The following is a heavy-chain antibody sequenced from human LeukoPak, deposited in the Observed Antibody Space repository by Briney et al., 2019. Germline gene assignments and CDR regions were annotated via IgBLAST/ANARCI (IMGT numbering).Heavy chain of an antibody. J-gene: IGHJ4*02. CDR1: GGSISSSSYY. Sequence: PSETLSLTCTVSGGSISSSSYYWGWIRQPPGKGLEWIGSIYYSRSTYYNPSLKSRVTISGDTSKNQFSLKLSSVTAADTAVYYCARVPTVTFFDYWGQGTLVTVSS. D-gene: IGHD4-17*01. CDR3: ARVPTVTFFDY. CDR2: IYYSRST. V-gene: IGHV4-39*01.